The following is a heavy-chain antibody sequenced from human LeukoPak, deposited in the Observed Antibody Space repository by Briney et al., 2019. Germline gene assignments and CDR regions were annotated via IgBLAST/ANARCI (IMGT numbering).Heavy chain of an antibody. CDR2: IWYDGSNK. CDR1: GGTFSSYA. D-gene: IGHD3-22*01. V-gene: IGHV3-33*01. J-gene: IGHJ4*02. CDR3: ARDGYYYDSSGYCDY. Sequence: SCKASGGTFSSYAISWVRQAPGKGLEWVAVIWYDGSNKYYADSVKGRFTISRDNSKNTLYLQMNSLRAEDTAVYYCARDGYYYDSSGYCDYWGQGTLVTVSS.